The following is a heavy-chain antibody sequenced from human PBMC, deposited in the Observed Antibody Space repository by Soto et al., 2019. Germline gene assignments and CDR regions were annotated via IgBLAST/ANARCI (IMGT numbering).Heavy chain of an antibody. J-gene: IGHJ5*02. V-gene: IGHV1-69*13. Sequence: SVKVSCKDSGYTFTIYGISWVRQAPGQGLEWMGGIIPIFGTANYAQKFQGRVTITADESTSTAYMELSSLRSEDTAVYYCARVEQQLVRYYWFDPWGQGTLVTVSS. D-gene: IGHD6-13*01. CDR1: GYTFTIYG. CDR3: ARVEQQLVRYYWFDP. CDR2: IIPIFGTA.